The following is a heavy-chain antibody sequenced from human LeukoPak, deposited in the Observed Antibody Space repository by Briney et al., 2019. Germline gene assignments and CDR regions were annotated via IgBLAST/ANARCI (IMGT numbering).Heavy chain of an antibody. CDR1: GFTFSSYA. CDR2: TSTRGGTT. CDR3: AKDRWVGATISHYFDY. Sequence: GGSLRLSCAASGFTFSSYAMNWVRQAPGKGLEWVSATSTRGGTTYYADSVKGRFTISRDDSKNTLYLQMNSLRVEDTAVYYCAKDRWVGATISHYFDYWGQGTLVTVSS. J-gene: IGHJ4*02. D-gene: IGHD1-26*01. V-gene: IGHV3-23*01.